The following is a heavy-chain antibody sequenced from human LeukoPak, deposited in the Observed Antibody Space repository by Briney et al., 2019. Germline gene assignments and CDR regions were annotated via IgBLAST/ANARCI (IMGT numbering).Heavy chain of an antibody. CDR3: VEFRIIMLGGG. CDR1: GFTFSSYS. Sequence: PGESLRLSCTASGFTFSSYSMNWVRQAPGKGLEWVSYINSSSSNIYYADSMKGRSITARNTAKHSLYLQMNSPRAENTAVYYCVEFRIIMLGGGWGEGRTV. D-gene: IGHD3-10*02. V-gene: IGHV3-21*05. J-gene: IGHJ6*01. CDR2: INSSSSNI.